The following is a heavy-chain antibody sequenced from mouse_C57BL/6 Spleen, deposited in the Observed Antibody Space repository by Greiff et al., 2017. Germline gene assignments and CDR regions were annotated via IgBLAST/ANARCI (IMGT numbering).Heavy chain of an antibody. Sequence: QVQLQQSGPELVKPGASVKISCKASGYAFSSSWMNWVKQRPGKGLEWIGRIYPGDGDTNYNGKFKGKATLTADKSSSTAYMQLSSLTSEDSAVYFCARRDYGSSYVFAYWGQGTLVTVSA. CDR1: GYAFSSSW. J-gene: IGHJ3*01. CDR2: IYPGDGDT. CDR3: ARRDYGSSYVFAY. V-gene: IGHV1-82*01. D-gene: IGHD1-1*01.